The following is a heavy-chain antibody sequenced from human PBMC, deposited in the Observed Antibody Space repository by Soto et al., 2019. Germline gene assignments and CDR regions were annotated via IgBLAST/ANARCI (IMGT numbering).Heavy chain of an antibody. D-gene: IGHD5-12*01. Sequence: SETLSLTCTVSGGSISSYYWSWIRQPPGKGLGWIGYIYHSGRTNYNPSLKSRVTISVDTSKNQFSLKLSSVTAADTAVYYCARDRGPSSHFDYWGQGTLVTVSS. CDR2: IYHSGRT. V-gene: IGHV4-59*01. CDR3: ARDRGPSSHFDY. J-gene: IGHJ4*02. CDR1: GGSISSYY.